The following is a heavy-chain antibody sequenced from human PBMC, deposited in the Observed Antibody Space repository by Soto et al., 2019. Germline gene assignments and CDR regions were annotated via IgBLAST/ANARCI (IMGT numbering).Heavy chain of an antibody. V-gene: IGHV1-3*01. Sequence: ASVKLSCKTSGYTFTSYAIHCVRQAPGQRLEWMGWINAGNGNTKYSQKFQGRVTITRDTSASTAYMELSSLRSEDTAVYYCARDRYSRYWFDPWGQGTLVTVSS. D-gene: IGHD5-12*01. CDR1: GYTFTSYA. J-gene: IGHJ5*02. CDR2: INAGNGNT. CDR3: ARDRYSRYWFDP.